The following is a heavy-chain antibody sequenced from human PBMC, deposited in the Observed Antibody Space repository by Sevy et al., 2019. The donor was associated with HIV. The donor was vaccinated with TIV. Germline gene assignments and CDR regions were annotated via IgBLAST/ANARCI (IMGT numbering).Heavy chain of an antibody. CDR1: GFTFNSYS. V-gene: IGHV3-21*01. CDR3: ARALWDIVVVPAAIPHWFDP. CDR2: ISSSSNYI. Sequence: GGSLRLSCAASGFTFNSYSMNWVRQGPGKGLEWVSSISSSSNYIYYADSVKGRFTISRDNAKNSLYLQMNSLRAEDTAVYYCARALWDIVVVPAAIPHWFDPWGQGTLVTVSS. J-gene: IGHJ5*02. D-gene: IGHD2-2*01.